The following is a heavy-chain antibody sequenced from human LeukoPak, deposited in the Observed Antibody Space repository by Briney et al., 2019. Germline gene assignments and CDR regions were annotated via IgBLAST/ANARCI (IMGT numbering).Heavy chain of an antibody. D-gene: IGHD6-19*01. CDR3: AKDNRRHYTSGPNPDSLH. CDR2: ISSGSSYI. Sequence: GGSLRLSCAASGFTFSSYSMNWVRQAPGKGLEWVSSISSGSSYIYYADSVKGRFTIPRDNAKNSLYLQMNGLRVEDTAFYYCAKDNRRHYTSGPNPDSLHWGQGALVTVSS. V-gene: IGHV3-21*04. CDR1: GFTFSSYS. J-gene: IGHJ4*02.